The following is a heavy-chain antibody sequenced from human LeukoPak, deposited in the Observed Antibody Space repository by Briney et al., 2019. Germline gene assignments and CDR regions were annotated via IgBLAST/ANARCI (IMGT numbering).Heavy chain of an antibody. CDR1: GYTFTSYG. CDR3: VRARRDYSSSWNWGVGDH. CDR2: ISAYNGNT. D-gene: IGHD6-13*01. J-gene: IGHJ4*02. V-gene: IGHV1-18*04. Sequence: ASVKVSCKASGYTFTSYGITWVRQAPGQGLEWMGWISAYNGNTNYAQKLQGRVSMTTDTSTSTAYMEMRSLRSEDTAMYYCVRARRDYSSSWNWGVGDHWGQGTLVTVSS.